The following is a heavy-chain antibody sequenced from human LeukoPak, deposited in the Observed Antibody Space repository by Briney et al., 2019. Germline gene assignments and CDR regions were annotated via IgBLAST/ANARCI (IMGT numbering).Heavy chain of an antibody. CDR1: GFSFSSYA. V-gene: IGHV3-23*01. D-gene: IGHD3-10*01. CDR3: AKGSVTMVRGVIKLYYYYGMDV. CDR2: ISGSGGST. Sequence: PGGSLRLSCAASGFSFSSYAMSSVRQAPRKGLAWVSAISGSGGSTYYADSVKGRFTISRDNSKNTLYLQMNSLRAEDTAVYYCAKGSVTMVRGVIKLYYYYGMDVWGKGTTVTVSS. J-gene: IGHJ6*04.